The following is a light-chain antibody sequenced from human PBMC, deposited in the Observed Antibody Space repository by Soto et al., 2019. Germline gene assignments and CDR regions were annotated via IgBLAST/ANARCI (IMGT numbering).Light chain of an antibody. J-gene: IGKJ1*01. CDR3: QQYGSSPWA. CDR1: QSVGRSY. V-gene: IGKV3-20*01. CDR2: AAS. Sequence: VLTQSPGTLSLSPGERATLSCRATQSVGRSYLAWYQHKPGQAPRLLISAASRRATGIPDRFSGSGSGTDFTLTISELEPEDSAVYYCQQYGSSPWAFGQGTKVDIK.